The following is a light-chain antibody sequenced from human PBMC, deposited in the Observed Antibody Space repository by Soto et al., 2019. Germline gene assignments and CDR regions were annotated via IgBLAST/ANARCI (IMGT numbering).Light chain of an antibody. CDR1: QYISSY. J-gene: IGKJ5*01. CDR2: AAS. V-gene: IGKV1-9*01. CDR3: QQLISYPIT. Sequence: DIQMTQSPSSLSASVLDIVTITFRASQYISSYLNWYQQKPGKAPKLLIYAASTLQSGVPLRFSGSGSGTSFTLTISSLQPEDFATYYCQQLISYPITFGQGTRLEIK.